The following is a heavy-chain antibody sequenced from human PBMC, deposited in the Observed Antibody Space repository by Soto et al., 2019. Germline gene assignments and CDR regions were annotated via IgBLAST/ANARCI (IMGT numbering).Heavy chain of an antibody. CDR2: ISAYNGNT. D-gene: IGHD3-22*01. V-gene: IGHV1-18*01. CDR1: GFAFTGNG. J-gene: IGHJ4*02. Sequence: PVKACSEARGFAFTGNGSSWRRQYPGQGLEWMGWISAYNGNTNYAQKLQGRVTMTTDTSTSTAYMELRSLRSDDTAVYYCAWTYYYDSSGYGDFDYWGQGTLVTVSS. CDR3: AWTYYYDSSGYGDFDY.